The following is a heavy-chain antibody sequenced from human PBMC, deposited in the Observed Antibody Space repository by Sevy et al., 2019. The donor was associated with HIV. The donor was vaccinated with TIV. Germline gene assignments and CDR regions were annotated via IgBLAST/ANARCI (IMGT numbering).Heavy chain of an antibody. D-gene: IGHD6-19*01. Sequence: GGSLRLSCAASGFTFSSYAMSWVRQAPGKGLEWVSAISGSGGSTYYADSVKGLVTISRDNSKNTLYLQMNSLRAEDAAVYYGAKGGISSGWRNPNEYYFDCWGQGTLVTVSS. CDR3: AKGGISSGWRNPNEYYFDC. J-gene: IGHJ4*02. CDR1: GFTFSSYA. CDR2: ISGSGGST. V-gene: IGHV3-23*01.